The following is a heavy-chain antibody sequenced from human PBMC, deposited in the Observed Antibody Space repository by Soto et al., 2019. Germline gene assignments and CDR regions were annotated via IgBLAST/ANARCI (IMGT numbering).Heavy chain of an antibody. Sequence: GGSLRLSCAASGFTFSSYAMSWVRQAPGKGLEWVSAISGSGDTTYYADSVKGRFTISRDNSKNTLFLQMNSLRVEDTAVYYCAKAQRYIFSWSLAPIYYFDYWGQGTLVPVSS. CDR3: AKAQRYIFSWSLAPIYYFDY. CDR1: GFTFSSYA. V-gene: IGHV3-23*01. D-gene: IGHD6-13*01. J-gene: IGHJ4*02. CDR2: ISGSGDTT.